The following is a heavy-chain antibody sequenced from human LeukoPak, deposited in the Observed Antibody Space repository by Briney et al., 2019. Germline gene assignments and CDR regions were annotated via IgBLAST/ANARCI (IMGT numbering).Heavy chain of an antibody. CDR3: ARYDGNYYDTSGLVR. CDR2: ISGNNGDT. V-gene: IGHV1-18*01. J-gene: IGHJ5*02. Sequence: ASVKVSCKASGYTFTSYGISWVRQAPGQGLELMGWISGNNGDTKYAQKIQDRVTMTTDTSTSTAYMELRSLRSDDTAVYYCARYDGNYYDTSGLVRWGQGTLVTVSS. D-gene: IGHD3-22*01. CDR1: GYTFTSYG.